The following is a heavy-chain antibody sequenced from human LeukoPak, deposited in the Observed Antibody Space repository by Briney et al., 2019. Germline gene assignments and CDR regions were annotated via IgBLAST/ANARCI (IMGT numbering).Heavy chain of an antibody. J-gene: IGHJ5*02. CDR2: IYYSGST. Sequence: SQTLSLTCTVSGGSISSGGYYWSWIRQHPGEGLEWIGYIYYSGSTYYNPSLKSRVTISVDTSKYQFSLKLSSVTAADTAVYYCARDRRYGDYEGWFDPWGQGTLVTVSS. CDR1: GGSISSGGYY. V-gene: IGHV4-31*03. D-gene: IGHD4-17*01. CDR3: ARDRRYGDYEGWFDP.